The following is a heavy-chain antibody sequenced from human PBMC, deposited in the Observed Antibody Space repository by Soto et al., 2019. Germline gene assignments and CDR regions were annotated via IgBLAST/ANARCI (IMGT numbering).Heavy chain of an antibody. V-gene: IGHV3-74*03. Sequence: EVQLVESGGGLVQPGGSLRLSCAASGFTFSTYWMHWVRQGPGKGLVWLSRINGDGSTTEYADSVKGRFTISRGNAKKTLYLQIHSLRVEDTAVYYCARDDKTDYWGQGTLVTVSS. CDR2: INGDGSTT. J-gene: IGHJ4*02. D-gene: IGHD3-9*01. CDR1: GFTFSTYW. CDR3: ARDDKTDY.